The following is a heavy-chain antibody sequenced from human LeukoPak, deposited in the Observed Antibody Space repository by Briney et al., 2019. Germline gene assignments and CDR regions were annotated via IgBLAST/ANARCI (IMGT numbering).Heavy chain of an antibody. J-gene: IGHJ4*02. CDR3: AKVMRVRGVIQPFGY. CDR1: GFTFDDYA. Sequence: GGSLRLSCAASGFTFDDYAMHWVRQAPGKGLEWVSGISWNSGSIGYADSVKGRFTISRDNAKNSLYLQMNSLRAEDTALYYCAKVMRVRGVIQPFGYWGQGTLVTVSS. CDR2: ISWNSGSI. D-gene: IGHD3-10*01. V-gene: IGHV3-9*01.